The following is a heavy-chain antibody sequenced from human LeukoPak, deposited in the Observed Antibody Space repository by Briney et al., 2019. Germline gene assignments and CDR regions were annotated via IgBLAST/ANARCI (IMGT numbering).Heavy chain of an antibody. CDR1: SGSFSGYY. Sequence: SETLSLTCAVYSGSFSGYYWSWIRQPPGKGLEWIGEINHSGSTNYNPSLKSRVTISVDTSKNQFSLKLSSVTAADTAVYYCARGGISYYYDSLNYWGQGTLVTVSS. D-gene: IGHD3-22*01. CDR3: ARGGISYYYDSLNY. CDR2: INHSGST. J-gene: IGHJ4*02. V-gene: IGHV4-34*01.